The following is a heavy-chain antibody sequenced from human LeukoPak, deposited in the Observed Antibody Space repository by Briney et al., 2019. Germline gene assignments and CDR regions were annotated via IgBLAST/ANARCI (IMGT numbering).Heavy chain of an antibody. CDR2: ISSGSSSI. CDR3: ASSDDHGGNRFDY. D-gene: IGHD4-23*01. J-gene: IGHJ4*02. V-gene: IGHV3-48*02. CDR1: CG. Sequence: CGMNWVRQAPGKGLEWLSYISSGSSSIYYADSVKGRFTISRDNAKNLLYLQMNSLRDDDTAVYYCASSDDHGGNRFDYWGQGTLVTVSS.